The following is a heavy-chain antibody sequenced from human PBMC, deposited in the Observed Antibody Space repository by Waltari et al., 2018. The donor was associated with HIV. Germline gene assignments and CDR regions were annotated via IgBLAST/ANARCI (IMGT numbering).Heavy chain of an antibody. Sequence: QVQLVESGGGVVQPGRSLRLSCAASGSPFSTYALHWVRQAPGKGLEWVAVISYDGSNKYYADSVKGRFTISRDNSKNTLYLQMNSLRAEDTAVYYCARDPQYCSSTSCSYYFDYWGQGTLVTVSS. CDR1: GSPFSTYA. CDR2: ISYDGSNK. V-gene: IGHV3-30-3*01. CDR3: ARDPQYCSSTSCSYYFDY. D-gene: IGHD2-2*01. J-gene: IGHJ4*02.